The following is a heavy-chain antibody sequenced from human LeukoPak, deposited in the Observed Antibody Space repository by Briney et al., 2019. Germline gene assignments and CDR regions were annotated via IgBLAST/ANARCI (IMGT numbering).Heavy chain of an antibody. Sequence: ASVKVSCKASGYTFTGYYMHWVRQAPGQGLEWMGWINPNSGGTNYAQKFQGRVTMTRDTSISTAYVELSRLRSDDTAVYYCARWEIIAAASQFDYWGQGTLVTVSS. V-gene: IGHV1-2*02. CDR1: GYTFTGYY. CDR3: ARWEIIAAASQFDY. D-gene: IGHD6-13*01. CDR2: INPNSGGT. J-gene: IGHJ4*02.